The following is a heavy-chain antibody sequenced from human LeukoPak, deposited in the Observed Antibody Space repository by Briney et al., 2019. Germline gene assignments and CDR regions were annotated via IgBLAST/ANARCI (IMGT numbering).Heavy chain of an antibody. J-gene: IGHJ4*02. CDR2: IYYSGST. Sequence: PSETLSLTCTVSGGSISSSSYYWGWIRQPPVKGLEWIGSIYYSGSTYYNPSLKSRVTISVDTSKNQFSLKLSSVTAADTAVYYCVRGGCSSIWSWGQGTLVTVSS. CDR1: GGSISSSSYY. CDR3: VRGGCSSIWS. V-gene: IGHV4-39*01. D-gene: IGHD6-13*01.